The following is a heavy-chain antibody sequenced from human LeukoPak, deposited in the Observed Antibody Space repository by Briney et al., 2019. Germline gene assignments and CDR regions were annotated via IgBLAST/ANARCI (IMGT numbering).Heavy chain of an antibody. CDR1: GGSISSYY. CDR3: AREKSYCSGGSCYGGFDY. CDR2: IYTSGST. V-gene: IGHV4-4*07. J-gene: IGHJ4*02. D-gene: IGHD2-15*01. Sequence: SSETLSLTCTVSGGSISSYYWSWIRQPAGKGLEWIGRIYTSGSTNYNPSLKSRVTMSVDTSKNQFSLKLSSVTAADTAVYYCAREKSYCSGGSCYGGFDYWGQGTLVTVSS.